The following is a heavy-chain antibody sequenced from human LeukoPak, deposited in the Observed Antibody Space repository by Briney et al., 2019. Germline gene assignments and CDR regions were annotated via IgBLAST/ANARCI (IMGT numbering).Heavy chain of an antibody. CDR2: IYHSGST. Sequence: SETLSLTCAVSGGSISSSNWWSWGRQPPGKGLEWSGEIYHSGSTNYNPSLKSRVTISVDKSKNQFSLKLSSVTAADTAVYYCARAPQGAYYYDSSGYYDYWGQGTLVTVSS. J-gene: IGHJ4*02. V-gene: IGHV4-4*02. D-gene: IGHD3-22*01. CDR3: ARAPQGAYYYDSSGYYDY. CDR1: GGSISSSNW.